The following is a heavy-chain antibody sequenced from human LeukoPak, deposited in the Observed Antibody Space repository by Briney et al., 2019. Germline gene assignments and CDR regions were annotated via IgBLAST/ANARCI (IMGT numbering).Heavy chain of an antibody. V-gene: IGHV4-34*01. J-gene: IGHJ4*02. Sequence: PSETLSLTCAVHGVSFSGNYWSWIRQSPEKGLEWIGEIYHSRYTTYNQYLKSRVTISADTSENQLSLRLTSVTAADTALYYCARIRCSPTDNTCYNYWGQATLVTVSS. CDR3: ARIRCSPTDNTCYNY. CDR1: GVSFSGNY. CDR2: IYHSRYT. D-gene: IGHD2/OR15-2a*01.